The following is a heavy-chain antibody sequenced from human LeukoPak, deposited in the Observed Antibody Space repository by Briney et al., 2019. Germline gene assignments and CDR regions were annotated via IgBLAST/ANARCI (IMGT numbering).Heavy chain of an antibody. J-gene: IGHJ2*01. Sequence: SETLSLTCTVSGGSISSSSYYWGWIRQPPGKGLEWIGSIYYSGSTYYNPSLKSRVTISVDTSKNQFSLKLNSVTAADTAVYYCARGSGRGYNRIYWYFDLWGRGTLVTVSS. CDR2: IYYSGST. D-gene: IGHD5-24*01. V-gene: IGHV4-39*07. CDR1: GGSISSSSYY. CDR3: ARGSGRGYNRIYWYFDL.